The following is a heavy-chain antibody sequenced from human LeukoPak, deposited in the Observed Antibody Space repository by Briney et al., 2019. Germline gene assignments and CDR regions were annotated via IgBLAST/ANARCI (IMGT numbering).Heavy chain of an antibody. Sequence: ASVKVSCKASGYTFTNHYIHWVRQAPGQGLEWMGTLNPTGGSTGYAQKFQGRVTMTRDTSTSTVYMALSSLRSEDTAVYYCARVVATGIADYWGQGTLVTVSS. D-gene: IGHD5-12*01. J-gene: IGHJ4*02. V-gene: IGHV1-46*01. CDR3: ARVVATGIADY. CDR1: GYTFTNHY. CDR2: LNPTGGST.